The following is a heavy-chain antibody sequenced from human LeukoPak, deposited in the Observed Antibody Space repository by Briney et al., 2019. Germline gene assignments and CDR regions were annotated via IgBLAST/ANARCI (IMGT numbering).Heavy chain of an antibody. CDR1: GFTLSDNY. V-gene: IGHV3-72*01. CDR3: ARDSGRIAANFDY. D-gene: IGHD6-13*01. J-gene: IGHJ4*02. Sequence: PGGSLRLSCAASGFTLSDNYMDWVRQAPGKGLEWVGRTRNKANSYTTEYAASVKGRFTISRDDSKNSLYLQMNSLKTEDTAVYYCARDSGRIAANFDYWGQGTLVTVSS. CDR2: TRNKANSYTT.